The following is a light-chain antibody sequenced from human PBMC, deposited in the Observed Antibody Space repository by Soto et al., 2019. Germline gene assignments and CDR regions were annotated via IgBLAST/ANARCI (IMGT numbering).Light chain of an antibody. CDR1: QDISNL. CDR2: DTS. V-gene: IGKV1-33*01. Sequence: DIQITQAPSSLSSSVGDRVTITCRASQDISNLLNWYQQRPGKAPSLLIYDTSNLKAGVPSRFSGSGSGTHFTFTISSLQPEDSATYYCQQYENLPLTFGGGTKVDIK. CDR3: QQYENLPLT. J-gene: IGKJ4*01.